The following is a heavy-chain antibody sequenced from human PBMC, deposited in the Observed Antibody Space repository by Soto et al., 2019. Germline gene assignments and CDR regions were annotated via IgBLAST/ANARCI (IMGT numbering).Heavy chain of an antibody. CDR1: GLTFSSYA. CDR2: ISGSGGST. D-gene: IGHD5-18*01. CDR3: SKSAWLQPYDAFDI. Sequence: GWSLTLSCAASGLTFSSYAMSWVRQAPGKGLEWVSAISGSGGSTYYADSVKGRFTISRDNSKNTLYLQMNSLRAEDTAVYYCSKSAWLQPYDAFDIWGQGTMVTASS. V-gene: IGHV3-23*01. J-gene: IGHJ3*02.